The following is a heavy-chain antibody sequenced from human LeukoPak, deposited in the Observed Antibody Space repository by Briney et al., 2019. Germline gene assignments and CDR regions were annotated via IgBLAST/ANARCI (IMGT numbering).Heavy chain of an antibody. V-gene: IGHV4-4*07. J-gene: IGHJ4*02. Sequence: PSETLSLTCTVSGGSISGYYWSWIRQPAGKGLEWIGQIYITGSTNYNPSLKSRVTMSGDTSKNQFSLKLSSVTAADTAVYYCVRGGSKAAAKFDYWGPGTLVTVSS. CDR2: IYITGST. D-gene: IGHD6-6*01. CDR3: VRGGSKAAAKFDY. CDR1: GGSISGYY.